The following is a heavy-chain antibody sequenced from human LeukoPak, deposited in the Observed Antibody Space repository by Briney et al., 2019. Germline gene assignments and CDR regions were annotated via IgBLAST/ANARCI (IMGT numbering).Heavy chain of an antibody. CDR3: AKVGDYGSGSSTFDY. CDR1: GFTFSSYW. CDR2: ISGSGGST. D-gene: IGHD3-10*01. Sequence: GGSLRLSCAASGFTFSSYWMSWVRQAPGKGLEWVSAISGSGGSTYYADSVKGRFTISRDNSKNTLYLQMNSLRAEDTAVYYCAKVGDYGSGSSTFDYWGQGTLVTVSS. J-gene: IGHJ4*02. V-gene: IGHV3-23*01.